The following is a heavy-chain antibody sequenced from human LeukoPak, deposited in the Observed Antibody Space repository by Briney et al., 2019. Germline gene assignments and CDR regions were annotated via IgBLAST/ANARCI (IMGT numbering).Heavy chain of an antibody. CDR2: VYYSGIS. J-gene: IGHJ4*02. Sequence: SETLSLTCTVSGGSISSSSYYWGWIRQPPGKGLEWIGSVYYSGISYYNPSLKSRVTISVDTSKNQFSLILTSVTAADTAVYYCARLARRVAVAGFLDYWGQGTLVTVSS. V-gene: IGHV4-39*01. D-gene: IGHD6-19*01. CDR3: ARLARRVAVAGFLDY. CDR1: GGSISSSSYY.